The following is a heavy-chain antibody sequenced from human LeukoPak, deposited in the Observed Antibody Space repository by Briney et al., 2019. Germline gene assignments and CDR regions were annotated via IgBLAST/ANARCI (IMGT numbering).Heavy chain of an antibody. V-gene: IGHV3-15*01. CDR3: TTDAGYSSRWYNY. J-gene: IGHJ4*02. Sequence: PGGSLRLSCAASGFTFSNAWMSWVRQAPGKGLEWLGRIKSRVDGGTTDYAAPVKDRFSISRDDSRNMLYLQMNSLKTEDTAVYYCTTDAGYSSRWYNYWGQGALVTVAS. D-gene: IGHD6-13*01. CDR2: IKSRVDGGTT. CDR1: GFTFSNAW.